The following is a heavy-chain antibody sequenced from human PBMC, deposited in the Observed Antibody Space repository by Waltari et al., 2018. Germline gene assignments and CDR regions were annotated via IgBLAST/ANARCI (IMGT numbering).Heavy chain of an antibody. CDR3: ARYYDILTGSPKYFYGMDV. J-gene: IGHJ6*02. CDR2: ISSSSSYI. CDR1: GSTFSNYS. V-gene: IGHV3-21*01. D-gene: IGHD3-9*01. Sequence: EVQLVEYGGGLVKPGGSLRLSCAVSGSTFSNYSMNWVRQAPGKGLEWVSSISSSSSYIYYADSVKGRFTISRDNAKNSLFLQMNSLRAEDTAVYYCARYYDILTGSPKYFYGMDVWGQGTTVTVS.